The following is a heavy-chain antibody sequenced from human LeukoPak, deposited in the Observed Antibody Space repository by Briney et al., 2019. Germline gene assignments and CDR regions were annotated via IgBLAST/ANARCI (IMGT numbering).Heavy chain of an antibody. CDR1: GFSFSSYE. J-gene: IGHJ4*02. D-gene: IGHD2-2*01. CDR3: GRSGFCNSVSCYGLDL. CDR2: ISSSGKTI. Sequence: PGRSLRLSCAASGFSFSSYEMNWVRQAPGTGLELVSYISSSGKTIYYADSVKGRFTISRDNAKNSLFLQMNSLRAEDTAVYYCGRSGFCNSVSCYGLDLWGQGTLVTVSS. V-gene: IGHV3-48*03.